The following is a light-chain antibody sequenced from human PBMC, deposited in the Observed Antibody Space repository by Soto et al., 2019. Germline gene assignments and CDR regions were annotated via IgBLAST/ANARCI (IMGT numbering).Light chain of an antibody. V-gene: IGKV1-39*01. CDR3: QQSYTGAFT. Sequence: DIQMTQSPSSLSASVGDTVTITCQASQSISYYLNWYQQTPGKAPSFLIYSASTLQSGVPSRFSGNGSGTDFTLTITSLQPEDFATYYCQQSYTGAFTFGPGTKVDIK. CDR2: SAS. CDR1: QSISYY. J-gene: IGKJ3*01.